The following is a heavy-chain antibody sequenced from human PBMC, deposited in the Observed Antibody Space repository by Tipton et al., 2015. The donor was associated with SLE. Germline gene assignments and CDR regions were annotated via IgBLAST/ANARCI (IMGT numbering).Heavy chain of an antibody. CDR1: GGSISASDFY. J-gene: IGHJ4*01. CDR2: MYEIGRT. V-gene: IGHV4-39*07. CDR3: AIPTVGATGGFDS. Sequence: TLSLTCSVSGGSISASDFYWAWIRQSPGQGPEWIGTMYEIGRTLSNPSLRSRVTISVDTSKNQFSLRVTSVTAADTAVYYCAIPTVGATGGFDSWGHGTLVIVSS. D-gene: IGHD1-26*01.